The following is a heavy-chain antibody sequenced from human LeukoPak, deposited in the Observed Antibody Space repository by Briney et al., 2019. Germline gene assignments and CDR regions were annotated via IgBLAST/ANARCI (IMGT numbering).Heavy chain of an antibody. D-gene: IGHD1-26*01. CDR2: IKPDGSGK. CDR1: GFTFSPYW. CDR3: ATSGSFRY. V-gene: IGHV3-7*01. Sequence: GGSLRLSCAASGFTFSPYWMSWVRQAPGKGLEWVANIKPDGSGKYYEDSVKGRFTISRDNSKNTLYPQMNSLRAEDTAVYYCATSGSFRYWGQGTLVTVSS. J-gene: IGHJ4*02.